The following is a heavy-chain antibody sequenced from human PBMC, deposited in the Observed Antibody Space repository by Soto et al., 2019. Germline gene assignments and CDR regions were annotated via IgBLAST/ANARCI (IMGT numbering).Heavy chain of an antibody. CDR2: IHADGKT. J-gene: IGHJ4*02. CDR1: GFTIYRND. V-gene: IGHV3-66*01. Sequence: DVQLVQSGGGLVQPGGSRRLSCVASGFTIYRNDMIWVRQAPGKGLEWVAHIHADGKTYYAVSVRGRFTISKDNSRNTLYLQMNSLSSEDSSVSYCAAYGPYSGDGYWGQGTLVTVSS. D-gene: IGHD4-17*01. CDR3: AAYGPYSGDGY.